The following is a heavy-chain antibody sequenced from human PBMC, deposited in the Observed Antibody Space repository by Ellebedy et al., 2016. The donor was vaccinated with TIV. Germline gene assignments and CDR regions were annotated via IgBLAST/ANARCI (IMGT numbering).Heavy chain of an antibody. J-gene: IGHJ4*02. CDR2: ISANGGTT. D-gene: IGHD3/OR15-3a*01. Sequence: GESLKISCAASGFTFGNAWMTWVRQAPGKGLEWVSIISANGGTTYYADSVKGRFTISRDNSKNTLFLQMSSLRAEDTAVYFCARRSTDFAFDSWGQGTLVTVSS. V-gene: IGHV3-23*01. CDR3: ARRSTDFAFDS. CDR1: GFTFGNAW.